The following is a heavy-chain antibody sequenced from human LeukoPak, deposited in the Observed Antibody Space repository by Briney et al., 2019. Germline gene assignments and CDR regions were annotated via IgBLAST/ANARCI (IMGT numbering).Heavy chain of an antibody. Sequence: GGSLRLSCAASGFTFSSYAMSWVRQAPGKGLEWVSAISGSGGSTYYADSVKGRFTISRDNSKNTLYLQMNSLRAEDTAVYYCAKALRYFDWLVYGQYYFDYWGQGTLVTVSS. V-gene: IGHV3-23*01. CDR1: GFTFSSYA. CDR2: ISGSGGST. CDR3: AKALRYFDWLVYGQYYFDY. J-gene: IGHJ4*02. D-gene: IGHD3-9*01.